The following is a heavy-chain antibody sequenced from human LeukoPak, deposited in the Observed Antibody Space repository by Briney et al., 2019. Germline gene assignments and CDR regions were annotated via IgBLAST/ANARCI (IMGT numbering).Heavy chain of an antibody. V-gene: IGHV3-23*01. Sequence: GGSLRLPCAASGFTFSNYAMSWVRQAPGKGLEWVSAISGSGGRTYYADSVKGRFTISRDNSKNTLYLQMNSLRAEDTAVYYCAKDRYYGSGSYYAYYYYGMDVWGQGTTVTVSS. CDR1: GFTFSNYA. CDR3: AKDRYYGSGSYYAYYYYGMDV. J-gene: IGHJ6*02. CDR2: ISGSGGRT. D-gene: IGHD3-10*01.